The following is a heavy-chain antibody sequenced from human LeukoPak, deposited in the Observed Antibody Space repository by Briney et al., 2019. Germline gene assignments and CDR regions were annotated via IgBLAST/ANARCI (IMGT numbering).Heavy chain of an antibody. V-gene: IGHV3-48*03. CDR3: AREIAVAGNDAFDI. J-gene: IGHJ3*02. D-gene: IGHD6-19*01. CDR2: ISSSGSTI. CDR1: GFTFSSYE. Sequence: PGGSLRLSCAASGFTFSSYEMNWVRQAPGKGLEWVSYISSSGSTIYYADSVKGRFTISRDNAKNSLYLQMNSLRAEDTAVYYCAREIAVAGNDAFDIWGQGTMVTVSS.